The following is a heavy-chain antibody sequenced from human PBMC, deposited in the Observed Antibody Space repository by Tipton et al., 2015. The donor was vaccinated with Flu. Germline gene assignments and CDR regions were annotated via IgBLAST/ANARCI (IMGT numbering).Heavy chain of an antibody. V-gene: IGHV3-30*02. J-gene: IGHJ4*02. CDR1: GFTFRTNG. CDR2: IRSDETTE. CDR3: AKSGGFDS. Sequence: SGFTFRTNGMHWVRQAPGKGLEWVAHIRSDETTEYADSVKGRFTISRDNSKDMLYLQMSSLRAEDTAVFYCAKSGGFDSWNQGALVIVSS. D-gene: IGHD1-26*01.